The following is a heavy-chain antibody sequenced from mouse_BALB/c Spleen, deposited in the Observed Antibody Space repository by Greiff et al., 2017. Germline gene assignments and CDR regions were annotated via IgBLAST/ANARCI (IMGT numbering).Heavy chain of an antibody. D-gene: IGHD1-1*01. CDR3: ARRGTTVVAPYAMDY. CDR1: GFTFSSYT. J-gene: IGHJ4*01. CDR2: ISNGGGST. V-gene: IGHV5-12-2*01. Sequence: EVQVVESGGGLVQPGGSLKLSCAASGFTFSSYTMSWVRQTPEKRLEWVAYISNGGGSTYYPDTVKGRFTISRDNARNILYLQMSSLRSEDTAMYYCARRGTTVVAPYAMDYWGQGTSVTVSS.